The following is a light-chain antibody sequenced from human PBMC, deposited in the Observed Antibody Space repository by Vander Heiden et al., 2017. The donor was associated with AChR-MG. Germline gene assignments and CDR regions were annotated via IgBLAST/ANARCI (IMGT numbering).Light chain of an antibody. CDR2: ETS. CDR3: MQSTQVPWT. CDR1: QSLLHSDGKTY. J-gene: IGKJ1*01. Sequence: DIVLTQTPFSLSVTPRQPASISCKSSQSLLHSDGKTYLYWYLQKPGQSPQVLIYETSNRFSGVSDRFSGSGSGTDFTLKISRIEAEDVGLYYCMQSTQVPWTFGQGTKVEIK. V-gene: IGKV2D-29*02.